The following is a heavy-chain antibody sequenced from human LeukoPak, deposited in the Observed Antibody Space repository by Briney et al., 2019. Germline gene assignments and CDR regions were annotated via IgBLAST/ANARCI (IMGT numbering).Heavy chain of an antibody. Sequence: GGSLRLSCAASRFTFSSSVMYWVRQAPGKGLEWVAVISYDGSNKYYADSVKGRFTISRDNSKNTLYLQMNSLRSEDTAVYYCATDHRDRRIAAAGTEYYYYGMDVWGQGTTVTVSS. V-gene: IGHV3-30-3*01. J-gene: IGHJ6*02. CDR3: ATDHRDRRIAAAGTEYYYYGMDV. CDR1: RFTFSSSV. CDR2: ISYDGSNK. D-gene: IGHD6-13*01.